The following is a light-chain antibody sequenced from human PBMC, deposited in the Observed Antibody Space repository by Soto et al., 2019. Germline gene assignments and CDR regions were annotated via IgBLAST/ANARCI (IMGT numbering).Light chain of an antibody. Sequence: EIVLTQSSCTLSLSPGETATLSWRASQSISRYLAWYQQKPAQAPRLLVYDASIRATGIPARFRGGGSETDFTLTISSLAPEDFAIYYCQQRGTWPRVTFGGGTKVDI. J-gene: IGKJ4*01. CDR1: QSISRY. V-gene: IGKV3-11*01. CDR3: QQRGTWPRVT. CDR2: DAS.